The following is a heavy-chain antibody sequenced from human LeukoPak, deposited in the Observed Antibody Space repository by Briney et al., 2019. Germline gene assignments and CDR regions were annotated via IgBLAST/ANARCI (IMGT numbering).Heavy chain of an antibody. CDR1: RGSISSGAYY. V-gene: IGHV4-39*07. Sequence: SETLSLTCTVSRGSISSGAYYWSWIRQPPGKGLEWIGEIYHSGSTNYNPSLKSRVTISLDMSKNQFSLKLRSVTAADTAVYYCATRTYYYDKPALSHDYWGQGTLVTVSS. CDR3: ATRTYYYDKPALSHDY. J-gene: IGHJ4*02. D-gene: IGHD3-22*01. CDR2: IYHSGST.